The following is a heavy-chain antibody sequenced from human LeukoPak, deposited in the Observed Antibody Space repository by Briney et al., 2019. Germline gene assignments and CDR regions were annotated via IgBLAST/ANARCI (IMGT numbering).Heavy chain of an antibody. CDR2: IYGSGNT. CDR1: SGAISTSHW. Sequence: PSETLSLTCTVSSGAISTSHWLSWVRQPPGKGLEWIGEIYGSGNTNYNPSLKSRVTMSVDKTRIHLSLKLHSVTAADTAVYYCAPNLSTDPNSFDYWGKETLFTVSS. CDR3: APNLSTDPNSFDY. J-gene: IGHJ4*02. V-gene: IGHV4-4*02.